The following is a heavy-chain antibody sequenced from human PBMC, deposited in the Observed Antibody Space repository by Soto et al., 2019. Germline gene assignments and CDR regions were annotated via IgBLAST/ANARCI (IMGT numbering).Heavy chain of an antibody. Sequence: QVQLVQSGAEVKKPGASVKVSCKASGYTFTDYHIHWVRQAPGQGLEFMGWINTNNGGAGSAQQFQGRVTVTRDTSITTVYMELSNLRSDDTAVYYCAREENCRGGTCYSEYFHHWGQGTLVTDSS. CDR3: AREENCRGGTCYSEYFHH. CDR1: GYTFTDYH. V-gene: IGHV1-2*02. J-gene: IGHJ1*01. D-gene: IGHD2-15*01. CDR2: INTNNGGA.